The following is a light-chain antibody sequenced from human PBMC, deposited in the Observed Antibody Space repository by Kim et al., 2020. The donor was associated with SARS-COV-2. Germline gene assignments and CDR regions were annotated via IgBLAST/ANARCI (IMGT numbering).Light chain of an antibody. J-gene: IGKJ1*01. V-gene: IGKV1-16*02. Sequence: APVGDRVTIACRASQGMSNSLAWFQQKPGKAHESLIYAASSLQSGVPSKFSGSGSGTDFTLTISSLQPEDFATYYCQQYNDYPWTFGQGTKVDIK. CDR1: QGMSNS. CDR3: QQYNDYPWT. CDR2: AAS.